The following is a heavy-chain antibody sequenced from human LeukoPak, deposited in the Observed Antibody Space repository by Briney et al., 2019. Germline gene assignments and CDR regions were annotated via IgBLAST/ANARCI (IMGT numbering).Heavy chain of an antibody. CDR1: GDSISSSSYY. J-gene: IGHJ4*02. CDR2: ISYSGST. V-gene: IGHV4-39*01. D-gene: IGHD2-2*01. Sequence: PSETLSLTCTVSGDSISSSSYYWGWIRQSPGKGLEWIGTISYSGSTYYHQSLKSRVTISVDTSKNQFSLKLSSVTAADTAVYYCARKMRYCSSTNCPCPTVDYWGQGTLVTVSS. CDR3: ARKMRYCSSTNCPCPTVDY.